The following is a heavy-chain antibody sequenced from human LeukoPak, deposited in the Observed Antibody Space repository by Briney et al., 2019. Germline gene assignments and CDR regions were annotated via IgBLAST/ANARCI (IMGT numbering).Heavy chain of an antibody. D-gene: IGHD5-18*01. Sequence: GASVKVSCKASGYAFTSYAWHWVRQAPGQRLEGMGWINAGNGNTKYSQKFQGRVTITRDTSVRTAYMELSSLRSEDTAVYYCASGRIQPNLDYWGQGTLVTVSS. CDR1: GYAFTSYA. CDR2: INAGNGNT. J-gene: IGHJ4*02. V-gene: IGHV1-3*01. CDR3: ASGRIQPNLDY.